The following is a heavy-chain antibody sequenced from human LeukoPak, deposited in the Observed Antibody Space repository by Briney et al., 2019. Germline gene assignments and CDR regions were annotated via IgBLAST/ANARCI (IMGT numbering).Heavy chain of an antibody. Sequence: ASVKVSCKASGYTFTSYDINWVRQATGQGLEWMGWMNPNSGNTGYAQKFQGRVTITRNTSISTAYMELSSLRSEDTAVYYCARLIYGGGDFDYWGQGALVTVSS. CDR3: ARLIYGGGDFDY. D-gene: IGHD4-23*01. CDR2: MNPNSGNT. J-gene: IGHJ4*02. V-gene: IGHV1-8*03. CDR1: GYTFTSYD.